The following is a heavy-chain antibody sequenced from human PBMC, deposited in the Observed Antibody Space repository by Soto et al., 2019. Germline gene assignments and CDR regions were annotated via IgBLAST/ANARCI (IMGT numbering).Heavy chain of an antibody. Sequence: PGESLKISCKGSGYSFTSYWISWVRQMPGKGLEWMGRIDPSDSYTNYSPSFQGHVTISADKSISTAYLQWSSLKASDTAMYYCVWERYLRELPDNYYYYGMDVWGQGTTVTVSS. CDR1: GYSFTSYW. J-gene: IGHJ6*02. D-gene: IGHD1-26*01. V-gene: IGHV5-10-1*01. CDR3: VWERYLRELPDNYYYYGMDV. CDR2: IDPSDSYT.